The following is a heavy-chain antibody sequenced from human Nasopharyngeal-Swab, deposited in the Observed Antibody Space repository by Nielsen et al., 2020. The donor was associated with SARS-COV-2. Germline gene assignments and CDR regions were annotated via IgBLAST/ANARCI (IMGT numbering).Heavy chain of an antibody. CDR1: GFTFSDYW. Sequence: GESLKISCGASGFTFSDYWFHWVRQVPGKGLEWVSRINEDGSVTNYADSVKGRFMISRDNAKNTLYLQMNSLRAEDTAVYFCTRDIGGKAGYWGQGTLVTVSS. D-gene: IGHD4-23*01. CDR3: TRDIGGKAGY. CDR2: INEDGSVT. J-gene: IGHJ4*02. V-gene: IGHV3-74*01.